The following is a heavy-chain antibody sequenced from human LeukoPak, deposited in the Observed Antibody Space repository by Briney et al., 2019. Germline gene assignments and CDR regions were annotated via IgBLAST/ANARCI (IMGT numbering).Heavy chain of an antibody. V-gene: IGHV3-7*01. CDR2: IKKDGSEK. CDR1: GFTFSSYW. Sequence: GGSLRLSCAVSGFTFSSYWMSWVRQAPGKGLEWVANIKKDGSEKYYVDSVKGRFTISRDNAKTSLYLQMNSLRAEDTAVYYCAKAGNIRFDYWGQGTLVTVSS. D-gene: IGHD1/OR15-1a*01. CDR3: AKAGNIRFDY. J-gene: IGHJ4*02.